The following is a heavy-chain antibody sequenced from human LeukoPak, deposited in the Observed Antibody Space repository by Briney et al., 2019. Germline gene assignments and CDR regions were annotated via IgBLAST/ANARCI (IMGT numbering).Heavy chain of an antibody. D-gene: IGHD6-13*01. CDR2: IKQDGSEK. Sequence: PGGSLRLSCAASGFTFSSYWMSWVRQAPGKGLEWVANIKQDGSEKYYVDSVKGRFTISRDNAKNSLYLQMNSLRAEDTVVYYCARDPRPGRSWYYFDYWGQGTLVTVSS. CDR1: GFTFSSYW. V-gene: IGHV3-7*01. CDR3: ARDPRPGRSWYYFDY. J-gene: IGHJ4*02.